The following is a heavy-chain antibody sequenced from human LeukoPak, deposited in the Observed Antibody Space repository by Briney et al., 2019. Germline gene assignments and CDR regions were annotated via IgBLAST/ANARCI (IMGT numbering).Heavy chain of an antibody. D-gene: IGHD3-10*01. CDR1: GYTFTSYD. V-gene: IGHV1-8*02. CDR3: ARVPYYYGSGSYYTGGYYYYYYYYMDV. Sequence: ASVKVSCKASGYTFTSYDINWVRQATGQGLEWMGWMNPNSGNTGYAQKFQSRVTMTRNTSISTAYMELSSLRSEDTAVYYCARVPYYYGSGSYYTGGYYYYYYYYMDVWGKGTTVTISS. J-gene: IGHJ6*03. CDR2: MNPNSGNT.